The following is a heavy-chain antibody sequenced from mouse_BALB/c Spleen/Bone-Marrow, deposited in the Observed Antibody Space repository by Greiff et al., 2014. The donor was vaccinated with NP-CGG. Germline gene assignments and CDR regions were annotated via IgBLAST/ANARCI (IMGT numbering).Heavy chain of an antibody. D-gene: IGHD2-3*01. CDR2: INPGSGST. J-gene: IGHJ2*01. CDR3: ERYDGYFDY. Sequence: VQLQQSGAELVRPGTSVKVSCKASGYAFTDYLMEWLKQRPGQGLEWIGVINPGSGSTNYNEKFKDKATLTADKSSSTAYMQLSSLTSDDYAVYFCERYDGYFDYWGQGTILTVSS. CDR1: GYAFTDYL. V-gene: IGHV1-54*01.